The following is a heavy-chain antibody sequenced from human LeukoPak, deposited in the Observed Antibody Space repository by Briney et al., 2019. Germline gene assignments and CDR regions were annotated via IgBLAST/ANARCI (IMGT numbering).Heavy chain of an antibody. J-gene: IGHJ4*02. Sequence: GGSLRLSCAASGFSFSTYGMHWVRQAPGKGLQWVAIISTDGSHKHYADSVKGRLTISRDNSKNTLYLQINSLRAEDTAVYYCAKWGDYDVLTGYYVSDYWGQGTLVTVSS. CDR1: GFSFSTYG. V-gene: IGHV3-30*18. CDR2: ISTDGSHK. CDR3: AKWGDYDVLTGYYVSDY. D-gene: IGHD3-9*01.